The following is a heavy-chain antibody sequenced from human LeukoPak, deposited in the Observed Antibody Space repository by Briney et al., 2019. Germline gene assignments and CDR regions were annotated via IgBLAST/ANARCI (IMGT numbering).Heavy chain of an antibody. J-gene: IGHJ4*02. CDR1: GGSISSSNYY. Sequence: SETLSLTCTVSGGSISSSNYYWAWIRQPPGQGLEWIGSIYYRGNAYYNPSLKSRVTISVDTSKNQFSLSLSSVTAADTAVYYCAREEDRSGDWCQGTLVTVTS. D-gene: IGHD3-22*01. V-gene: IGHV4-39*07. CDR2: IYYRGNA. CDR3: AREEDRSGD.